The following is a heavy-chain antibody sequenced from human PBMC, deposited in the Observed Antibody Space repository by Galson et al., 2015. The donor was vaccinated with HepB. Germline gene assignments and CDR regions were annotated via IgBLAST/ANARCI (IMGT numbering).Heavy chain of an antibody. CDR1: GFTFRTFW. CDR2: MKGDGSVK. D-gene: IGHD2-21*01. Sequence: SLRLSCAASGFTFRTFWMRWGRQAPGKGLEWVANMKGDGSVKYYVDSVKGRFTISRDNARNTLYLEMNSLRTEDTAMYYCARDDWGPAYWGQGTLVTVSS. V-gene: IGHV3-7*01. CDR3: ARDDWGPAY. J-gene: IGHJ4*02.